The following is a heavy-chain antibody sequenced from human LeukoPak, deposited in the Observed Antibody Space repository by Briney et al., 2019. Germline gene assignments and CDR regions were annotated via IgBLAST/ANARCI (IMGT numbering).Heavy chain of an antibody. V-gene: IGHV1-18*01. CDR1: GYTFTNYG. CDR2: ISAYNGNT. D-gene: IGHD3-3*01. CDR3: ARDAKYYDFWSGYCWFDP. J-gene: IGHJ5*02. Sequence: ASVKVSCTASGYTFTNYGISWVRQAPGQGLEWMGWISAYNGNTNYAQKLQGRVTMTTDTSTSTAYMELRSLRSDDTAVYYCARDAKYYDFWSGYCWFDPWGQGTLVTVSS.